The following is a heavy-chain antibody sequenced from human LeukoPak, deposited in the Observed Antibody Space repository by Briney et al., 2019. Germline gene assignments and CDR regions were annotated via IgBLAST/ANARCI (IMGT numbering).Heavy chain of an antibody. D-gene: IGHD5-24*01. CDR1: GGSLSGYY. CDR2: IDHSGST. Sequence: SETLSLTCGVYGGSLSGYYWSWIRQPPGKGLEWIGEIDHSGSTNYNPSLKSRATISLDKSKNQVFLKVNSVTAADTAVYYCARGRRDVYYFDYWGQGTLVTVSS. J-gene: IGHJ4*02. V-gene: IGHV4-34*01. CDR3: ARGRRDVYYFDY.